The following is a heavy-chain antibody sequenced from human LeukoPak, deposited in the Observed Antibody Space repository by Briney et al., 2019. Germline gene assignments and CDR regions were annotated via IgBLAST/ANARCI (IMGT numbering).Heavy chain of an antibody. V-gene: IGHV4-59*01. CDR3: ARVGGKNLVDSYYYYMDV. CDR1: GGSISGYY. CDR2: IYYSGST. Sequence: PSETLSLTCIVSGGSISGYYWSWIRQPPGKGLEWIGYIYYSGSTNYNPSLKSRVTISVDTSKNQFSLKLSSVTAADTAVYYCARVGGKNLVDSYYYYMDVWGKGTTVTVSS. J-gene: IGHJ6*03. D-gene: IGHD4-23*01.